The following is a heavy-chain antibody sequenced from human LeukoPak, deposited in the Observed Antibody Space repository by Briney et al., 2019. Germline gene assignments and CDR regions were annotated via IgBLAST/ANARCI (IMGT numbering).Heavy chain of an antibody. Sequence: GESLKISCKGSGYSFTSYWIGWVRQMPGKGLEWMGIIYPGDSDTRYSPSFQGQVTISADKSISTAYLQWSSLKASDTAMYYCARRYCSGGSCLDDAFDIWGQGTMVTVSS. CDR2: IYPGDSDT. V-gene: IGHV5-51*01. J-gene: IGHJ3*02. CDR1: GYSFTSYW. CDR3: ARRYCSGGSCLDDAFDI. D-gene: IGHD2-15*01.